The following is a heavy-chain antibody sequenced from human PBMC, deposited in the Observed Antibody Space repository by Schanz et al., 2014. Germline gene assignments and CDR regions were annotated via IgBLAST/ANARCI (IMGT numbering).Heavy chain of an antibody. CDR3: ARDTTWRLDL. CDR1: GGSIRSGTYY. V-gene: IGHV4-61*02. Sequence: QVQLQESGPGLVKPSQTLSLTCTVSGGSIRSGTYYWSWIRQPAGKALEWVGRVFPNGITNYNPSLKSRVTTELAPSKNQFSLRLPAPAAADTAVYYCARDTTWRLDLWGRGTLVTVSS. CDR2: VFPNGIT. J-gene: IGHJ2*01. D-gene: IGHD1-1*01.